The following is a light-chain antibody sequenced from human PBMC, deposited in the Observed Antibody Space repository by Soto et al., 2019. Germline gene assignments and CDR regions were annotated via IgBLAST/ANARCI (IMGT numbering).Light chain of an antibody. CDR3: QQYGTSAYT. Sequence: IVLTQSPGTLSLSPGERATLSCRASQSVGSNYLAWYQQKRGQAPRLLFYGASSTATGFPDRFSGSGSGTDFTLTIRRLEPEDFAVYLCQQYGTSAYTFGQGTTLEI. V-gene: IGKV3-20*01. CDR1: QSVGSNY. J-gene: IGKJ2*01. CDR2: GAS.